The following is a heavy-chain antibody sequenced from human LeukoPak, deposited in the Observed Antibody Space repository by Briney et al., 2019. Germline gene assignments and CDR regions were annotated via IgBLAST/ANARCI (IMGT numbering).Heavy chain of an antibody. CDR1: GFTFSSYA. V-gene: IGHV3-23*01. CDR3: AKGDYYGSSGYYNPGLFDY. CDR2: ISGSGGST. J-gene: IGHJ4*02. D-gene: IGHD3-22*01. Sequence: PGGSLRLSCAASGFTFSSYAMSWVRQAPGKGLEWVSAISGSGGSTYYADSVKGRFTISRDNSKNTLYLQMNSLRAEDTAVYYCAKGDYYGSSGYYNPGLFDYWGQGTLVTVSS.